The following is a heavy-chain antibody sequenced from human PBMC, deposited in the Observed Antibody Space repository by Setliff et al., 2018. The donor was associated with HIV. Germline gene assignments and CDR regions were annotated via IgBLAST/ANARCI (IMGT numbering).Heavy chain of an antibody. D-gene: IGHD3-16*01. CDR2: ISSSSSFI. V-gene: IGHV3-21*01. CDR3: AGQWGSYYMDV. Sequence: GESLKISCAASGFTFSTYTMNWVRQAPGKGLEWLSSISSSSSFIYYADSVKGRFTISREDAKNSLFLQMNSLRAEDTAVYYCAGQWGSYYMDVWGKGTTVTVSS. CDR1: GFTFSTYT. J-gene: IGHJ6*03.